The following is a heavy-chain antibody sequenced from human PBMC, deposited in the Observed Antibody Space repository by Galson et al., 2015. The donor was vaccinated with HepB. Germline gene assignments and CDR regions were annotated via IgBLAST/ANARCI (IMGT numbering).Heavy chain of an antibody. Sequence: CAISGDSVSSNSAAWNWIRQSPSRGLEWLGRTYYRSKWYNDYAVSVKSRITINPDTSKNQFSLQLNSVTPEDTAVYYCARDQYYYDSSGYYLIDYWGQGTLVTVSS. CDR2: TYYRSKWYN. D-gene: IGHD3-22*01. CDR3: ARDQYYYDSSGYYLIDY. J-gene: IGHJ4*02. CDR1: GDSVSSNSAA. V-gene: IGHV6-1*01.